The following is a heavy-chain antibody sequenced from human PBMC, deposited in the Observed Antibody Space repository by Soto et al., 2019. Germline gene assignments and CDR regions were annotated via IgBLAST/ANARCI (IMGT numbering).Heavy chain of an antibody. Sequence: GGSLRLSCAASGFTFSSYGMHWVRQAPGKGLEWVAVMSWDGSDEFYEETVKGRFTVSRDNSRNTLYLQMNSLRPEDTAVYYCAKEGCSGGICYGFDHWGQGTLVTVS. V-gene: IGHV3-30*18. J-gene: IGHJ4*02. CDR2: MSWDGSDE. CDR3: AKEGCSGGICYGFDH. D-gene: IGHD2-15*01. CDR1: GFTFSSYG.